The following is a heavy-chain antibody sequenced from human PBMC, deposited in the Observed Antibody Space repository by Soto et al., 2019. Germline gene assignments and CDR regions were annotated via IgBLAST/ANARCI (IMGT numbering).Heavy chain of an antibody. CDR3: ARGEGGSYYSYYYGMDV. Sequence: ASVKVSCKASGYTFTSYDINWVRQATGQGLEWMGWINPNSGGTNYAQKFQGWVTMTRDTSISTAYMELSRLRSDDTAVYYCARGEGGSYYSYYYGMDVWGQGTTVTVSS. J-gene: IGHJ6*02. CDR1: GYTFTSYD. D-gene: IGHD1-26*01. CDR2: INPNSGGT. V-gene: IGHV1-2*04.